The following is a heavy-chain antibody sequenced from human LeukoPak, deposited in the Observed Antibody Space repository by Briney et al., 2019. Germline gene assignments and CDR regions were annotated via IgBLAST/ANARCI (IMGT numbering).Heavy chain of an antibody. CDR2: ISSSSGSTI. D-gene: IGHD2-21*01. CDR3: AKDLAGDDKANYFDY. CDR1: GFTFSSYE. J-gene: IGHJ4*02. V-gene: IGHV3-48*03. Sequence: PGGSLRLSCAASGFTFSSYEMNWVRQAPGKGLEWVSYISSSSGSTIYYADSVKGRFTISRDNAKNSLYLQMNSLRAEDTAVYYCAKDLAGDDKANYFDYWGQGTLVTVSS.